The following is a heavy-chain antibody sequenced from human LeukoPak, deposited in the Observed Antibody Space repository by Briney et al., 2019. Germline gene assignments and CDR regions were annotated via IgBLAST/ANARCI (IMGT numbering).Heavy chain of an antibody. V-gene: IGHV1-18*01. J-gene: IGHJ4*02. CDR3: ARAVFYSSSWGEYYFDY. Sequence: ASVKVSCKASGYTFTSYGISWVRQAPGQGLEWMGWISAYNGNTNYAQKLQGRVTMTTDTSTSTAYMELRSLRSDDTAAYYCARAVFYSSSWGEYYFDYWGQGTLVTVSS. CDR1: GYTFTSYG. D-gene: IGHD6-13*01. CDR2: ISAYNGNT.